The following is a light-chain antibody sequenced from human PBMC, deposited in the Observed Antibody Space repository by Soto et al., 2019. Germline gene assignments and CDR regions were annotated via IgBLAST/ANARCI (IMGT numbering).Light chain of an antibody. CDR1: SSVSTY. J-gene: IGKJ1*01. Sequence: EIVLTQSPGTLSLSPGERATLSCRASSSVSTYLAWYQQKPGQAPRLLIYDASNRATGIPARFSGSGSGTDFTLTISSLEPEDFAIYYCQQHSNWPWTFGQGTKVEIK. V-gene: IGKV3-11*01. CDR2: DAS. CDR3: QQHSNWPWT.